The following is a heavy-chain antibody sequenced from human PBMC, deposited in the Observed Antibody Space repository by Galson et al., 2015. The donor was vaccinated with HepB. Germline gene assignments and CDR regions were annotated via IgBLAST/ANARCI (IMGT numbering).Heavy chain of an antibody. J-gene: IGHJ6*03. CDR3: VRDGTYYDFWSSSYYYYYMDV. V-gene: IGHV3-72*01. CDR2: IRNKANSYTT. Sequence: SLRLSCAASGFSFSDHYMDWVRQAPGKGLEWVGRIRNKANSYTTEYAASVKGRFTISRDDSKNSLYLQMNSLKTEDTAVYYCVRDGTYYDFWSSSYYYYYMDVWGKGTTVTVSS. CDR1: GFSFSDHY. D-gene: IGHD3-3*01.